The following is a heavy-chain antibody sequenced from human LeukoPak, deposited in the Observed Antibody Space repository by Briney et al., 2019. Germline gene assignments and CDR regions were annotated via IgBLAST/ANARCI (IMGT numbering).Heavy chain of an antibody. D-gene: IGHD1-26*01. CDR2: IYYSGNT. Sequence: SETLSLTCTVSGGSISSLYWSWIRQPPGKGLEWIGYIYYSGNTNYNPSLKNRVTISVDTSKNQFSLKLSSVTAADTAVYYCARGYSGSYGRFDYWGQGTLVTVSS. CDR1: GGSISSLY. CDR3: ARGYSGSYGRFDY. V-gene: IGHV4-59*11. J-gene: IGHJ4*02.